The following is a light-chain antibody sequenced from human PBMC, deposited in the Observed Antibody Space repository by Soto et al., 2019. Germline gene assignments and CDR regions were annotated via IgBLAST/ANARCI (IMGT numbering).Light chain of an antibody. J-gene: IGKJ2*01. CDR3: QQYGSSPYT. CDR2: ETS. Sequence: EIVLTQSPGTLSFSPGERATLSCRASQSVTSRYFAWYQQRPGQAPRLLIYETSSSVTGIPDRFSGSGSGTDFTLSISSLEPEDFAVYYCQQYGSSPYTFGQGTKLEI. CDR1: QSVTSRY. V-gene: IGKV3-20*01.